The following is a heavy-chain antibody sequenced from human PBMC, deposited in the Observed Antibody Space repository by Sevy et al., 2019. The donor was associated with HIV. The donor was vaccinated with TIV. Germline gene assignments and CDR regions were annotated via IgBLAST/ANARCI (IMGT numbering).Heavy chain of an antibody. V-gene: IGHV3-23*01. CDR3: AKDPHQMTLDY. CDR2: ISGSGGST. Sequence: GESLKISCAASGFTFSSYAMSWVRQAPGKGLEWVSAISGSGGSTYYADSVKGRFTISRDNSKNTLYLQMNSLRAEDTAVYYCAKDPHQMTLDYWGQGTLVTVSS. CDR1: GFTFSSYA. J-gene: IGHJ4*02.